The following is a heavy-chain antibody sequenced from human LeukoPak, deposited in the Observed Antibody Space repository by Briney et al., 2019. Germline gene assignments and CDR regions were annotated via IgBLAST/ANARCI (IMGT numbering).Heavy chain of an antibody. CDR2: INQDGSEK. J-gene: IGHJ4*02. V-gene: IGHV3-7*01. CDR1: GFTFSVCW. Sequence: GGSLRLSCAASGFTFSVCWMSWVRQAPGKGLEWVANINQDGSEKYCVDSVKGRFTISRDNAKNSLYLQMNSLRAEDTAVYYCAKYSNLGYWGQGTLVTVSS. CDR3: AKYSNLGY. D-gene: IGHD2/OR15-2a*01.